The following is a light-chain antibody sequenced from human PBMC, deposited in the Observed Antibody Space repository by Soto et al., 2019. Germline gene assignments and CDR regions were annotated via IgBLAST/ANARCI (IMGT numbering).Light chain of an antibody. V-gene: IGLV2-8*01. CDR1: SSDVGGYNY. CDR3: SSYAGSTNLGV. Sequence: QSALTQPPSASGSPGQSVTISSTRTSSDVGGYNYVSWYQQHPGKAPKLIIYEVNMRPSGVPDRFSGSKSGNTASLTVSGLQAEDEADYHCSSYAGSTNLGVFGTGTKVTVL. CDR2: EVN. J-gene: IGLJ1*01.